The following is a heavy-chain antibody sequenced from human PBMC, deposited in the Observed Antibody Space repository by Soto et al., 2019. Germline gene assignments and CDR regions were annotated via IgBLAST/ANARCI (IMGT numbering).Heavy chain of an antibody. CDR3: AKTAHYDFWSGYPYYYYYGMDV. D-gene: IGHD3-3*01. V-gene: IGHV3-23*01. CDR2: ISGSGGST. CDR1: GFTFSSYA. J-gene: IGHJ6*02. Sequence: PGGSLRLSCAASGFTFSSYAMSWVRQAPGKGLEWVSAISGSGGSTYYADSVKGRFTISRDNSKNTLYLQMNSLRAEDTAVYYCAKTAHYDFWSGYPYYYYYGMDVWGQGTTVTVSS.